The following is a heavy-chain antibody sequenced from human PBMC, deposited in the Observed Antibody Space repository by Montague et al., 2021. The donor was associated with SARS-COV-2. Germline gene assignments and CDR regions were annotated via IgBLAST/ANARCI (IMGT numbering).Heavy chain of an antibody. Sequence: SETLSLTCTVSGGSITSSAYYWSWIRQSPGKGLEWIGTIYYSGNTYPNLSLKSRLTISTATSKGQVSLKINTVTAADTAVCSCASLGSPAYCGGDCYLRDYGTDVWGQGTTVTVSS. J-gene: IGHJ6*02. V-gene: IGHV4-39*01. CDR1: GGSITSSAYY. CDR3: ASLGSPAYCGGDCYLRDYGTDV. CDR2: IYYSGNT. D-gene: IGHD2-21*02.